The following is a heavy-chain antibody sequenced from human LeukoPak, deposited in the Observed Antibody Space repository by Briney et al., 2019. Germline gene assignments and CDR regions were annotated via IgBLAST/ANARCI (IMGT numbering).Heavy chain of an antibody. V-gene: IGHV1-2*02. CDR2: INPDSGGT. CDR1: GYTFAGHY. Sequence: ASVKVSCKASGYTFAGHYMHWVRQAPGQGLEWMGWINPDSGGTTYAQKFQGRVTMTRDTSISTAYMELSSLRADDTAVYYCAREEQWLVSYYYYMDVWGKGTTITVSS. CDR3: AREEQWLVSYYYYMDV. J-gene: IGHJ6*03. D-gene: IGHD6-19*01.